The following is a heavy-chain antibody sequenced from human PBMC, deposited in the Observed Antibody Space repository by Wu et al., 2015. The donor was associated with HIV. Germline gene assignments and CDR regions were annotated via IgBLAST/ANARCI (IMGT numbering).Heavy chain of an antibody. CDR1: GYTFTGYY. CDR3: ARERXIVVVILPRLDY. Sequence: QVQLVQSGAEVKKPGASVKVSCKASGYTFTGYYMHWVRQAPGQGLEWMGWINPNSGGTNYAQKFQGRVTMTRDTSISTAYMELSRLRSDDTAVYYXARERXIVVVILPRLDYVGPGNPGHRLL. D-gene: IGHD3-22*01. J-gene: IGHJ4*02. CDR2: INPNSGGT. V-gene: IGHV1-2*02.